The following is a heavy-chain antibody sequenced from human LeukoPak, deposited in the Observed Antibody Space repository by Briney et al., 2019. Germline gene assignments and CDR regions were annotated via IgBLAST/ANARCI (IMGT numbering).Heavy chain of an antibody. D-gene: IGHD4-17*01. CDR3: AKAHLTTLTTSFDY. Sequence: PGGSLRLSCAASGFTFNNYAMSCVRHSPGKGLEWVSVISGSGGSTDYADSVKGRFTISRDNSKNTLYLQMSSLRAEDTAVYYCAKAHLTTLTTSFDYWGQGTLVTVSS. J-gene: IGHJ4*02. CDR1: GFTFNNYA. CDR2: ISGSGGST. V-gene: IGHV3-23*01.